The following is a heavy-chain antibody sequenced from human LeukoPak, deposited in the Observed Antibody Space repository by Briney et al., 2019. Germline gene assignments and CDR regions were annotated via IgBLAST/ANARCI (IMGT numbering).Heavy chain of an antibody. D-gene: IGHD3-10*01. CDR1: GGSINSYY. J-gene: IGHJ2*01. V-gene: IGHV4-59*01. CDR3: ARGPITMVRGVVSHWYFDL. Sequence: PSETLSLTCTVSGGSINSYYWGWIRQPPGKGLEWIGYIYYSGSTNYNPSLKSRLARSVDTSKDQVSLKLSSVTTADAAVYYCARGPITMVRGVVSHWYFDLWGRGTLVSVSS. CDR2: IYYSGST.